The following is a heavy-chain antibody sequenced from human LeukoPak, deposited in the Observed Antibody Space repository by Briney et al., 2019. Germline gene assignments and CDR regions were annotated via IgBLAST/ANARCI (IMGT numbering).Heavy chain of an antibody. J-gene: IGHJ4*02. CDR2: ISYDGSNK. CDR1: GFTFSSYW. D-gene: IGHD6-19*01. Sequence: GGSLRLSCAASGFTFSSYWMHWVRQAPGKGLEWVAVISYDGSNKYYADSVKGRFTISRDNSKNTLYLQMNSLRAEDTAVYYCARDGDLYSSGWSDYWGQGTLVTVSS. V-gene: IGHV3-30*14. CDR3: ARDGDLYSSGWSDY.